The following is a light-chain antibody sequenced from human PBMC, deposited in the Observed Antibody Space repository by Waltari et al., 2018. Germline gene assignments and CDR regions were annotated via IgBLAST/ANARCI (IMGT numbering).Light chain of an antibody. Sequence: DVVMTQSPLSLPVTLGQAASISCKSRQSLVHRDGNTHLNWFQQRPGQSPRRLIYRVSNRDCGVPDRFSGSGSGTDFTLKISRVEADDVGVYYCMQGTHWPYTFGQGTKLDIK. CDR1: QSLVHRDGNTH. CDR3: MQGTHWPYT. CDR2: RVS. J-gene: IGKJ2*01. V-gene: IGKV2-30*02.